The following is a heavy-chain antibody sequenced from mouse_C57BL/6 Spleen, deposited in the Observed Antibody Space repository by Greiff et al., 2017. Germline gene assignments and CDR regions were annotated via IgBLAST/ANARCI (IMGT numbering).Heavy chain of an antibody. Sequence: QVQLQQPGTELVKPGASVKLSCKASGYTFTSYWMHWVKQRPGQGLEWIGNINPSNGGTNYNEKFKSKATLTVDKSSSTAYMQLSSLTSEDAAVYDCASSSGYFYAMDYWGQGTSVTVSS. CDR1: GYTFTSYW. CDR3: ASSSGYFYAMDY. J-gene: IGHJ4*01. D-gene: IGHD3-2*02. CDR2: INPSNGGT. V-gene: IGHV1-53*01.